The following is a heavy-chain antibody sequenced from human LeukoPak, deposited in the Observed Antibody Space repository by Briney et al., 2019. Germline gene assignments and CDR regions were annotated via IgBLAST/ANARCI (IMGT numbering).Heavy chain of an antibody. CDR3: ARAAVTPMYYYYYYGMDV. D-gene: IGHD4-23*01. J-gene: IGHJ6*02. V-gene: IGHV4-59*01. CDR1: GGSISSYY. Sequence: SETLSLTCTVSGGSISSYYWSWIRQPPGKGLEWIGYIYYSGSTNYNPSLKSQVTISVDTSKNQFSLKLSSVTAADTAVYYCARAAVTPMYYYYYYGMDVWGQGTTVTVSS. CDR2: IYYSGST.